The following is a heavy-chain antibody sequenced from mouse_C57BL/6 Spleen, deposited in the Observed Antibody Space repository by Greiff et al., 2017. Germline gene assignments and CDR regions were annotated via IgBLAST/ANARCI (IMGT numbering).Heavy chain of an antibody. CDR1: GYTFTSYW. J-gene: IGHJ1*03. CDR2: IDPSDSET. V-gene: IGHV1-52*01. CDR3: SRPPLNYGSSYPSGYFDV. Sequence: QVQLQQPGAELVRPGSSVKLSCKASGYTFTSYWMHWVKQRPIQGLEWIGNIDPSDSETHYNQKFKDKATLTVDKSSSTAYMQLSSLTSEDSAVYYCSRPPLNYGSSYPSGYFDVWGTGTTVTVSS. D-gene: IGHD1-1*01.